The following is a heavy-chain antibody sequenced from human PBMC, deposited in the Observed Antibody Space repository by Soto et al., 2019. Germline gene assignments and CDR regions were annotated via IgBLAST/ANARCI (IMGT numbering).Heavy chain of an antibody. V-gene: IGHV1-69*04. D-gene: IGHD3-10*01. CDR2: VNPILSMS. J-gene: IGHJ4*02. Sequence: QVQLVQSGAEVKRPGSSVKVSCKASGDTFSFYSINWVRXXXXXXXGWMGRVNPILSMSNYAQRFQGRVTMTADKSTSTAYMELSGLRSEDTAMYYCATSYGSGYRAFDYWGQGALVTVSS. CDR1: GDTFSFYS. CDR3: ATSYGSGYRAFDY.